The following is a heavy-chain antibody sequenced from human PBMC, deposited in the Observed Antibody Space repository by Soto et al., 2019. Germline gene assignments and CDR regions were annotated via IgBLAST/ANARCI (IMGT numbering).Heavy chain of an antibody. V-gene: IGHV5-51*01. CDR1: GYSFTSYW. Sequence: PGESLKISCKASGYSFTSYWIVWVRQMPGKGLEWMGIIYPADSDIRYSPSFQGQVTMSADKSISTAYLQWSSLKASDTAMYYCARRGTNWHTVVYWGQGTLVTVSS. D-gene: IGHD1-1*01. CDR2: IYPADSDI. CDR3: ARRGTNWHTVVY. J-gene: IGHJ4*02.